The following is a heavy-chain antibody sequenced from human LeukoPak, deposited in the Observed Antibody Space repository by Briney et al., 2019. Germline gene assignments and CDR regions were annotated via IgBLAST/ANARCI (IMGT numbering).Heavy chain of an antibody. D-gene: IGHD4-23*01. V-gene: IGHV4-59*01. CDR2: IYYSGST. Sequence: SETLSLTCPVSGCSISSYYWSWIRQPPGKGLEWIGYIYYSGSTNYNPSLKSRVTISVDTSKNQFSLKLSSVTAADTAVYYCARAYGGNCNWFDPWGQGTLVTVSS. CDR1: GCSISSYY. CDR3: ARAYGGNCNWFDP. J-gene: IGHJ5*02.